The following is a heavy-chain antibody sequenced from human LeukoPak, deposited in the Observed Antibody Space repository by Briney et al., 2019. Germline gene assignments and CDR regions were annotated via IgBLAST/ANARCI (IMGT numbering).Heavy chain of an antibody. CDR1: GFTFSSYW. CDR3: AREVSGSYYAFDY. J-gene: IGHJ4*02. D-gene: IGHD1-26*01. CDR2: IKQDGSEK. V-gene: IGHV3-7*01. Sequence: GGSLRLSCAAFGFTFSSYWMSWVRQAPGKGLEWVANIKQDGSEKYYVDSVKGRFTISRDNAKNSLYLQMNSLRAEDTAVYYCAREVSGSYYAFDYWGQGTLVTVSS.